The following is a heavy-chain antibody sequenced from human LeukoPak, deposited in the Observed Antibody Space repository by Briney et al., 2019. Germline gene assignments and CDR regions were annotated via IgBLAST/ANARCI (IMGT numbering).Heavy chain of an antibody. V-gene: IGHV3-30-3*01. CDR3: ARDKKWAARPMLKDY. CDR1: GFTFSSYA. Sequence: GGSLRLSCAASGFTFSSYAMHWVRPAPGKGLGWVAVISYDGSNKYYADSVKGRFTISRDNSKNTLYLQMNSLRAEDTAVYYCARDKKWAARPMLKDYWGQGTLVTVSS. D-gene: IGHD6-6*01. CDR2: ISYDGSNK. J-gene: IGHJ4*02.